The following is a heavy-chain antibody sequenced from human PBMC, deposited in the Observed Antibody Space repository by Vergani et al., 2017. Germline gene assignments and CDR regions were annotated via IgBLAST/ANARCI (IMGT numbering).Heavy chain of an antibody. D-gene: IGHD2-2*01. CDR2: ISSSSSTI. CDR3: AGGCSSTSCYRYYYGMDV. CDR1: GFTFSSYS. J-gene: IGHJ6*02. Sequence: EVQLVESGGGLVQPGGSLRLSCAASGFTFSSYSMNWVRQAPGKGLEWVSYISSSSSTIYYADSVKGRFTISRDNAKNSLYLQMNSLRAEDTAVYYCAGGCSSTSCYRYYYGMDVWGQGTTVTVS. V-gene: IGHV3-48*01.